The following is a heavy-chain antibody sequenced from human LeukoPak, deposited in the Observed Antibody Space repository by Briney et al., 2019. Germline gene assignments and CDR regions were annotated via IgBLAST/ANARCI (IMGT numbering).Heavy chain of an antibody. V-gene: IGHV1-2*02. D-gene: IGHD3-22*01. Sequence: EASVKVSCKASGYTFTDYYIHWVRQAPGHGLEWMGWVNPNSGGTNYAQKFQGRVTMTRDTSISTAYMELSRLRSDDTAVYYCTRIYDSRETWGQGTLVTVSS. CDR3: TRIYDSRET. CDR1: GYTFTDYY. CDR2: VNPNSGGT. J-gene: IGHJ5*02.